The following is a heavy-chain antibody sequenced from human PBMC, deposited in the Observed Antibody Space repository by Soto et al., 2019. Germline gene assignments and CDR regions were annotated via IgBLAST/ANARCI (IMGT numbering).Heavy chain of an antibody. V-gene: IGHV1-69*14. CDR1: GGTFRTSA. J-gene: IGHJ6*01. Sequence: QVQLVQSGAEVKKPGSSVKVSCKTSGGTFRTSAISWVRQAPGQGLEWMGGIMPVFPTPDYAQKFQGRVTITADKSTCTAYMELSSLRSEDTAVYYCAREKDRQQLGGNYYYIMDVWGQGTTVTVSS. D-gene: IGHD3-3*02. CDR3: AREKDRQQLGGNYYYIMDV. CDR2: IMPVFPTP.